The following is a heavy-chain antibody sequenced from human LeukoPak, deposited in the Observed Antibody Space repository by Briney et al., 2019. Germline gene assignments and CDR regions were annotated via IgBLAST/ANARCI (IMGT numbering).Heavy chain of an antibody. CDR1: GGSISSGDYY. J-gene: IGHJ3*02. CDR2: IYYSGST. CDR3: ARVSGASDAFDI. Sequence: SETLSLTCTVSGGSISSGDYYWSWIRQPPGKGLEWIGYIYYSGSTYYNPSLKSRVTISVDTSKNQFSLKLSSVTAADTAVYYCARVSGASDAFDIWGQGTMVTVSS. D-gene: IGHD7-27*01. V-gene: IGHV4-30-4*01.